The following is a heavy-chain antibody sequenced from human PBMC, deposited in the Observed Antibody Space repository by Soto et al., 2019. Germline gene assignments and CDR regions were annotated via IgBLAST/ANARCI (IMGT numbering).Heavy chain of an antibody. CDR3: ASETASYRYYYDSSGYFDY. V-gene: IGHV1-69*13. Sequence: ASVKVSCKASGGTFSSYAISWVRQAPGQGLEWMGGIIPIFGTANYAQKFQGRVTITADESTSTAYMELSSLRSEDTAVYYCASETASYRYYYDSSGYFDYWGQGTLVTVS. D-gene: IGHD3-22*01. CDR1: GGTFSSYA. CDR2: IIPIFGTA. J-gene: IGHJ4*02.